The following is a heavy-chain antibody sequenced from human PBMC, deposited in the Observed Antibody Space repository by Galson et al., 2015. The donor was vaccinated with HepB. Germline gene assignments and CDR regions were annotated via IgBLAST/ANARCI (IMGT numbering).Heavy chain of an antibody. J-gene: IGHJ6*02. D-gene: IGHD4-23*01. Sequence: SETLSLTCTVSGGSISSYYWSWIRQPPGKGLEWIGYIYYSGSTNYNPSLKGRVTISVDTSKNQFSLKLSSVTAADTAVYYCARLNDYGGNAYYYYGMDVWGQGTTVTVSS. CDR2: IYYSGST. V-gene: IGHV4-59*08. CDR3: ARLNDYGGNAYYYYGMDV. CDR1: GGSISSYY.